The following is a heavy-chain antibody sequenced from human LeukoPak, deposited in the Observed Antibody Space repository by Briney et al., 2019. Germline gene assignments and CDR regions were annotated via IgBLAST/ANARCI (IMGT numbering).Heavy chain of an antibody. CDR1: GYTFIGNY. CDR3: ARSGDPRGALDY. D-gene: IGHD7-27*01. CDR2: INPNSGGT. V-gene: IGHV1-2*02. J-gene: IGHJ4*02. Sequence: ASVKVSCKASGYTFIGNYMHWVRQAPGQGLEWMGWINPNSGGTNYAQKFQGRVTMTRDTSISTAYMELSRLRSDDTAVYYCARSGDPRGALDYWGQGTLVTVSS.